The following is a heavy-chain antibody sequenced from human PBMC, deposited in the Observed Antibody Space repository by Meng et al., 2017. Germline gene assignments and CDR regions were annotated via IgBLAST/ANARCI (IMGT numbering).Heavy chain of an antibody. CDR2: IWYDGSNK. V-gene: IGHV3-33*01. J-gene: IGHJ4*02. Sequence: QVQLVQDGAEVKKPGSSVKVSCKASGGTFSSYAISWVRQAPGQGLEWVAVIWYDGSNKYYADSVKGRFTISRDNSKNTLYLQMNSLRAEDTAVYYCARVVYSSGWSFDYWGQGTLVTVSS. D-gene: IGHD6-19*01. CDR3: ARVVYSSGWSFDY. CDR1: GGTFSSYA.